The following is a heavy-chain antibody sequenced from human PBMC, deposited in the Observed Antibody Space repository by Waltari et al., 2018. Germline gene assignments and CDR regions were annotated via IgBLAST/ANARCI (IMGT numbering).Heavy chain of an antibody. Sequence: QVQLVESGGGVVQPGRSLRLSCAASGFTFSSYGMHWVRQAPGKGLEWVAVIWYDGSKKYYTESVKGRFTISRDNSKNTLYLQMNSLRAEDTAVYYCAKGGIAARRLRNHDAFEIWGQGTMVTVSS. V-gene: IGHV3-33*06. J-gene: IGHJ3*02. D-gene: IGHD6-6*01. CDR1: GFTFSSYG. CDR2: IWYDGSKK. CDR3: AKGGIAARRLRNHDAFEI.